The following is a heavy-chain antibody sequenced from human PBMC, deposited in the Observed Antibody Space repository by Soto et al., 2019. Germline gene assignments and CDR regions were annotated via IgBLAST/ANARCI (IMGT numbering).Heavy chain of an antibody. CDR3: ARPLYYYDSSGYSSRGAFDI. D-gene: IGHD3-22*01. CDR2: VAPSDSYT. CDR1: GYSFTSYW. J-gene: IGHJ3*02. V-gene: IGHV5-10-1*01. Sequence: GASLKISCKGSGYSFTSYWISRARQMPGKGLEWLGRVAPSDSYTNYSPSFQGHVTISADKSISTAYLQWSSLKASDTAMYYCARPLYYYDSSGYSSRGAFDIWGQGTMVTVSS.